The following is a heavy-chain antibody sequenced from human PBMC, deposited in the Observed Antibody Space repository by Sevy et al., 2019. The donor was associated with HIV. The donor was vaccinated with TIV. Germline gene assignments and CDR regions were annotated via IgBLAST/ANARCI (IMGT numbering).Heavy chain of an antibody. CDR2: ISYDGSNK. V-gene: IGHV3-30*18. D-gene: IGHD6-13*01. J-gene: IGHJ4*02. CDR3: AKDRTTGIAAAGTPFDY. CDR1: GFTFSSYG. Sequence: GGSLRLSCAASGFTFSSYGMHWVRQAPGKGLEWVAVISYDGSNKYYADSVKGRFTISTDNSKNTMYLQMNSLRAEDTAVYYCAKDRTTGIAAAGTPFDYWGQGTLVTVSS.